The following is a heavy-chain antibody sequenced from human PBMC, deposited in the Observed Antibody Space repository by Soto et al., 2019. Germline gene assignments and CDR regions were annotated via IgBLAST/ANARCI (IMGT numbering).Heavy chain of an antibody. CDR3: ARVYSNYVHYYYYGMDV. CDR1: GGSFSGYY. CDR2: INHSGST. D-gene: IGHD4-4*01. V-gene: IGHV4-34*01. Sequence: QVQLQQWGAGLLKPSETLSLTCAVSGGSFSGYYWSWIRQPPGKGLEWIGEINHSGSTNYNPSLKSRVTISVYTSKNQFSLQLSSVTAADTAVYYCARVYSNYVHYYYYGMDVWGQGTTVTVSS. J-gene: IGHJ6*02.